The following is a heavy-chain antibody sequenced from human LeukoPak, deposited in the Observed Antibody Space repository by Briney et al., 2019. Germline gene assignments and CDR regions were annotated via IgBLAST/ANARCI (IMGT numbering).Heavy chain of an antibody. D-gene: IGHD2-21*01. Sequence: AGGSLRLSCAASGFTFSAHWMSWVRQAPGKGLEWVANIKEDGSEKYCVDSVKGRFTISRDIAKNSLYLEMNSLRDEDTAVYYCARDLYSQYWGQGTLVTVSS. J-gene: IGHJ4*02. CDR2: IKEDGSEK. CDR1: GFTFSAHW. CDR3: ARDLYSQY. V-gene: IGHV3-7*01.